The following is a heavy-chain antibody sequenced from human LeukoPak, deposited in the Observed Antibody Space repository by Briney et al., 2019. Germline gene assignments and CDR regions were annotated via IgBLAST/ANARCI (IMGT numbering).Heavy chain of an antibody. Sequence: GGSLRLSCAASGFTFTDYYMNWVRQAPGKGLEWVSSISSSSSYIYYADSVKGRFTISRDNAKNSLYLQMNSLRAEDTAVYYCARVAVAGGIYYFDYWGQGTLVTVSS. D-gene: IGHD6-19*01. CDR2: ISSSSSYI. CDR3: ARVAVAGGIYYFDY. J-gene: IGHJ4*02. CDR1: GFTFTDYY. V-gene: IGHV3-21*01.